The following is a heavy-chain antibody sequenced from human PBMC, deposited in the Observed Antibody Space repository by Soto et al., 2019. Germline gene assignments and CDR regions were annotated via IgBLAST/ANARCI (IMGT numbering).Heavy chain of an antibody. D-gene: IGHD3-22*01. J-gene: IGHJ5*02. Sequence: SETLSLTCRVSGGSISNDYWTWIRQPPGKGLEWIGYIYKGGSINYNPSLRSRVTISVDTSNNQFSLKLSSVTAADTAVYYCARAYYDRSGYAVDPWGQGTLVTVSS. CDR1: GGSISNDY. CDR3: ARAYYDRSGYAVDP. V-gene: IGHV4-4*09. CDR2: IYKGGSI.